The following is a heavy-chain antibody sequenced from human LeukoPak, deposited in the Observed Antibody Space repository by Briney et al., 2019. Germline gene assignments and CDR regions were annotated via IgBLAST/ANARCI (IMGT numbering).Heavy chain of an antibody. CDR1: GFTFSSYA. Sequence: QSGGSLRLSCAASGFTFSSYAMSWVRRAPGKGLEWVSAISCSGGSTYYADSVKGRFTISRDNPKNTLYLQMNRLRAEDTAVYYCAGVLRYSYGMDVWGKGTTVTVSS. CDR2: ISCSGGST. J-gene: IGHJ6*04. D-gene: IGHD3-9*01. V-gene: IGHV3-23*01. CDR3: AGVLRYSYGMDV.